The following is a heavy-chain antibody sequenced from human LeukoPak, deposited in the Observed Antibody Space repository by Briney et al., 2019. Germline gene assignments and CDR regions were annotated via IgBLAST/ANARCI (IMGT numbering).Heavy chain of an antibody. D-gene: IGHD3-3*01. Sequence: PGGSLRLSCAASGFTFSSYWMSWVRQAPGKGLEWVANIKQDGSERYYVDSVKGRFTISRDNAKNSLYLQMNSLRAEDTAVYYCARVPAGVSARFLEWLGVGDYYYYYMDVWGKGTTVTVSS. CDR1: GFTFSSYW. CDR3: ARVPAGVSARFLEWLGVGDYYYYYMDV. V-gene: IGHV3-7*01. J-gene: IGHJ6*03. CDR2: IKQDGSER.